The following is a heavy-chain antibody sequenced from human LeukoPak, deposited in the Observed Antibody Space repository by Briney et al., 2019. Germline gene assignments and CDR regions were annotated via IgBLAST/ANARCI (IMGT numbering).Heavy chain of an antibody. Sequence: GGSLRLSCTSFGFTFGDYAMSWVRQAPGKGQEWVGFIRSKTYGGTTEYAASVKGRFTISRDDSKSIAYLQMNSLKTEDTAVYYCTRGEGNVWGSYRFDYWGQGTLVTVSS. CDR3: TRGEGNVWGSYRFDY. J-gene: IGHJ4*02. CDR1: GFTFGDYA. CDR2: IRSKTYGGTT. D-gene: IGHD3-16*02. V-gene: IGHV3-49*04.